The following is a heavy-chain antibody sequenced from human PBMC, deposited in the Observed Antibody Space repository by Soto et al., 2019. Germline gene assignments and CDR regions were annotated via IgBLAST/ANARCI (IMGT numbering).Heavy chain of an antibody. CDR3: ARQGDSNNWYVGH. J-gene: IGHJ4*02. V-gene: IGHV5-51*01. CDR2: IYPGDSDT. CDR1: GYNFTSYW. D-gene: IGHD6-13*01. Sequence: GESLKISCKGSGYNFTSYWIGWVRQMPGKGLEWMGIIYPGDSDTRYNPSFQGQVTISADKSINTAYMQWNSLKASDTAMYYCARQGDSNNWYVGHWGQGTLVTVS.